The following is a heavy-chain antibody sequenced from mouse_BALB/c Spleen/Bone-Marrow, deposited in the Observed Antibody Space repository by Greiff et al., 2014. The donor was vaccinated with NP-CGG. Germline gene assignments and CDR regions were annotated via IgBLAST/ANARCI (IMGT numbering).Heavy chain of an antibody. CDR3: TRDDSPYWYFDV. CDR1: GYSFTAYN. Sequence: VQLQQSGPELEKPGASVKISCKASGYSFTAYNMNWVKQSNGKSLEWIGSIDPYYGGTSYNQKFKGKATLTVDKSSSTAYMQLKNLTSKDSAVYYCTRDDSPYWYFDVWGAGTTVTVSS. J-gene: IGHJ1*01. D-gene: IGHD2-4*01. CDR2: IDPYYGGT. V-gene: IGHV1-39*01.